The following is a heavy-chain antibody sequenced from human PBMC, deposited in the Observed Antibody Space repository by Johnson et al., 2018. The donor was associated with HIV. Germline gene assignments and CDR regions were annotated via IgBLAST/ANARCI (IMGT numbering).Heavy chain of an antibody. CDR1: GFTFSTYA. CDR2: ISYDGSNK. J-gene: IGHJ3*02. CDR3: KFGDHDAFDI. D-gene: IGHD3-10*01. Sequence: VQVVESGGGVVQPGRSLRLSCAPSGFTFSTYAIHWIRQAPGKGLEWVAVISYDGSNKYYADSVKGRFTISRDNSKNTLYLQMNSLRAEDTAVYYCKFGDHDAFDIWGQGTMVTVSS. V-gene: IGHV3-30-3*01.